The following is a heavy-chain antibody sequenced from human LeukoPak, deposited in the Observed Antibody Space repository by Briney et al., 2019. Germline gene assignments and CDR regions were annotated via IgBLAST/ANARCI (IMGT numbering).Heavy chain of an antibody. V-gene: IGHV3-33*01. Sequence: GGSLRLSCAASGFTFRSYGLHWVRQAPGKGLEWVALIWNDGGNKYYADSVKGRSTISRDNSKNTLYLQMNRLRVEDTAEYYCAREWTRTGPFDYWGQGTLVTVSS. D-gene: IGHD3/OR15-3a*01. J-gene: IGHJ4*02. CDR2: IWNDGGNK. CDR1: GFTFRSYG. CDR3: AREWTRTGPFDY.